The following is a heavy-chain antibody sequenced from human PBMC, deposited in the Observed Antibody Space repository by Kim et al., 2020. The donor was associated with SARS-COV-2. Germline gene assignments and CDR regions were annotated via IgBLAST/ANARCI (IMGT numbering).Heavy chain of an antibody. D-gene: IGHD3-10*01. CDR2: ISSNGGST. V-gene: IGHV3-64D*06. J-gene: IGHJ6*02. CDR3: VKDRFKVLWFGESSLYYYYGMDV. Sequence: GGSLRLSCSASGFTFSSYAMHWVRQAPGKGLEYVSAISSNGGSTYYADSVKGRFTISRDNSKNTLYLQMSSLRAEDTAVYYCVKDRFKVLWFGESSLYYYYGMDVWGQGTTVTVSS. CDR1: GFTFSSYA.